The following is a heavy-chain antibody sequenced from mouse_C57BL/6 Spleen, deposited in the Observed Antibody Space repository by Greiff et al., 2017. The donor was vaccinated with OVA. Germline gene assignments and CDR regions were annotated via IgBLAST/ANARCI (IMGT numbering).Heavy chain of an antibody. D-gene: IGHD2-4*01. CDR3: ARGDDYDGFAY. J-gene: IGHJ3*01. CDR2: ISYDGSN. CDR1: GYSITSGYY. Sequence: EVQLVESGPGLVKPSQSLSLTCSVTGYSITSGYYWNWIRQFPGNKLEWMGYISYDGSNNYNPSLKNRISITRDTSKNQFFLKLNSVTTEDTATYYCARGDDYDGFAYWGQGTLVTVSA. V-gene: IGHV3-6*01.